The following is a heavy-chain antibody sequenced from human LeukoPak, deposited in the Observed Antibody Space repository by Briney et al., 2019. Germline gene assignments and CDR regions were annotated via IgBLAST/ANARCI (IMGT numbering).Heavy chain of an antibody. CDR2: MFSGGIT. CDR1: GFTASSNY. Sequence: GGSLRLSCAASGFTASSNYMTWVRQPPGEGLEWMSIMFSGGITYHADSVKGRFTISRDNSKNTLYLQMNSLRPDDTAVYYCAREEMTTVGASYYFFALDVWGQGTTVTVSS. CDR3: AREEMTTVGASYYFFALDV. J-gene: IGHJ6*02. D-gene: IGHD4-11*01. V-gene: IGHV3-66*02.